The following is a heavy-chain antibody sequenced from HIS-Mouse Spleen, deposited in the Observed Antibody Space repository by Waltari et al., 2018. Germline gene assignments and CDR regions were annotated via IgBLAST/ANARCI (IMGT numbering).Heavy chain of an antibody. Sequence: QLQLQESGPGLVKPSETLSLTCTVSGGSISSSSYYWGWIRQPPGKGLEWIGGIYYSGGTYYTPSLKSRVTISVDTSKNQFSLKLGSVTAAGTAVYYCAREIPYSSSWYDWYFDLWGRGTLVTVSS. CDR1: GGSISSSSYY. D-gene: IGHD6-13*01. V-gene: IGHV4-39*07. J-gene: IGHJ2*01. CDR2: IYYSGGT. CDR3: AREIPYSSSWYDWYFDL.